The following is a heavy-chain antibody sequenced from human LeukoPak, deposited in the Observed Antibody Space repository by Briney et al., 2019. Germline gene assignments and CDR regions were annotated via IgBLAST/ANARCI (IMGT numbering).Heavy chain of an antibody. CDR2: ISSSSSYI. D-gene: IGHD3-22*01. CDR1: GYSISSGYY. CDR3: ARDAGTNYYDSSGYYDY. J-gene: IGHJ4*02. Sequence: PSETLSLTCAVSGYSISSGYYWGWIRQPPGKGLEWVSSISSSSSYIYYADSVKGRFTISRDNAKNSLYLQMNSLRAEDTAVYYCARDAGTNYYDSSGYYDYWGQGTLVTVSS. V-gene: IGHV3-21*01.